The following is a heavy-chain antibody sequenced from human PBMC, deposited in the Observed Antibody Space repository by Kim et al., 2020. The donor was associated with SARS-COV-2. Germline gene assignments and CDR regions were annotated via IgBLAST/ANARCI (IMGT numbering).Heavy chain of an antibody. Sequence: TNYNPSLKSRVTISVDTSKNQFSLKLSSVTAADTAVYYCARDGGIHPLDYWGQGTLVTVSS. V-gene: IGHV4-59*01. CDR3: ARDGGIHPLDY. D-gene: IGHD2-15*01. J-gene: IGHJ4*02. CDR2: T.